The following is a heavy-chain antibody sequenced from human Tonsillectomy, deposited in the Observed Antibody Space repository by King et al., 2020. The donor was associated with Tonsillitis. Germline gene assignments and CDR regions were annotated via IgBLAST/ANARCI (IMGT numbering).Heavy chain of an antibody. CDR1: GFTVSSNY. CDR3: ARDLMGATAGFDY. Sequence: QLVQSGGGLIQPGGSLRLSCAASGFTVSSNYMTWVRQAPGKGLEWVSVIYSGGSTYYADPVKGRFTISRDNSKNTLYLQMNSLRAEDTAVYYCARDLMGATAGFDYWGQGTLVTVSS. V-gene: IGHV3-53*01. CDR2: IYSGGST. J-gene: IGHJ4*02. D-gene: IGHD1-26*01.